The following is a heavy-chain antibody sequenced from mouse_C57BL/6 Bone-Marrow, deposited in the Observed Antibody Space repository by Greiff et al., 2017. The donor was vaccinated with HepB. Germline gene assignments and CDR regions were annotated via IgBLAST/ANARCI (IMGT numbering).Heavy chain of an antibody. V-gene: IGHV1-39*01. CDR2: INPNYGTT. J-gene: IGHJ4*01. CDR1: GYSFTDYN. Sequence: VQLQQSGPELVKPGASVKISCKASGYSFTDYNMNWVKQSNGKSLEWIGVINPNYGTTSYNQKFKGKATLTVDQSSSTAYMQLNSLTSEDSAVYYWARKNYYGYEGYAMDYWGQGTSVTVSS. D-gene: IGHD2-2*01. CDR3: ARKNYYGYEGYAMDY.